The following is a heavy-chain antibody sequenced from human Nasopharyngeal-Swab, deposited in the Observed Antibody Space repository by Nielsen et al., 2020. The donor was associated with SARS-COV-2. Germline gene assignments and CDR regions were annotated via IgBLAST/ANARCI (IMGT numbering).Heavy chain of an antibody. CDR1: GFTFSSYG. V-gene: IGHV3-30*18. Sequence: GGSLRLSCAASGFTFSSYGMHWVRQAPGKGLEWVAVISYDGSNKYYADSVKGRFTISRDNSKNTLYLQMNSLRAEDTAVYYCAKDLPQGITGTVPFDYWGQGTLVTVSS. CDR2: ISYDGSNK. CDR3: AKDLPQGITGTVPFDY. J-gene: IGHJ4*02. D-gene: IGHD1-20*01.